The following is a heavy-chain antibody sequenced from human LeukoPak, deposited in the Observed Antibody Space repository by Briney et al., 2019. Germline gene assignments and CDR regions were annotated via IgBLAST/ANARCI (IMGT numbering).Heavy chain of an antibody. CDR2: INHSGST. CDR3: ARRRRGVTNGFDY. V-gene: IGHV4-34*01. Sequence: SETLSLTCAVYGGSFSGYYWSWIRQPPGKGLEWIGEINHSGSTNYNPSLKSRVTISVDTSKNQFSLKLSSVTAADTAVYYCARRRRGVTNGFDYWGQGTLVTVSS. D-gene: IGHD2-8*01. J-gene: IGHJ4*02. CDR1: GGSFSGYY.